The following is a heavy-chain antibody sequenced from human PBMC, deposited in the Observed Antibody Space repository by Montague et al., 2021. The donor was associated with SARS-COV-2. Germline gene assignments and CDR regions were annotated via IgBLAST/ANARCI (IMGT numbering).Heavy chain of an antibody. Sequence: SETLSLTCAVYGGSFSGYYWSWIRQPPGKGLEWIGEINHSGSTNYNPSLKSRVTISVDTSKNQFSLKLSSVTAADTAVYYCARGRRILLWFGESLSGGDYYGMDVWGQGTTVTVSS. J-gene: IGHJ6*02. D-gene: IGHD3-10*01. V-gene: IGHV4-34*01. CDR2: INHSGST. CDR1: GGSFSGYY. CDR3: ARGRRILLWFGESLSGGDYYGMDV.